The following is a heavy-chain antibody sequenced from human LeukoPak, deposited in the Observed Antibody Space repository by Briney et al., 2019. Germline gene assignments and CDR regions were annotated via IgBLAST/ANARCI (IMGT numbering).Heavy chain of an antibody. CDR2: IYYSGST. D-gene: IGHD3-10*01. CDR1: GGSISSYY. J-gene: IGHJ3*02. V-gene: IGHV4-59*12. CDR3: ARRRAGDYYGSGSYTPRIGAFDI. Sequence: SETLSLTCTVSGGSISSYYWSWIRQPPGRGLEWIGYIYYSGSTNYNPSLKSRVTISVDTSKNQFSLKLSSVTAADTAVYYCARRRAGDYYGSGSYTPRIGAFDIWGQGTMVTVSS.